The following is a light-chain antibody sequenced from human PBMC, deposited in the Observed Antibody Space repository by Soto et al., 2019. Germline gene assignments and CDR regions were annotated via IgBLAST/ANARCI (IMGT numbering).Light chain of an antibody. CDR2: EVN. Sequence: QSALTQPASVSGSPGQSITISCTGTSSDIGSYVYVSWYQQHPGKALKLILYEVNNRPSGVSNRFSGSKSGNTASLTISGLQAEDEADYFCSSFTTSGTLLFGGGTKLTVL. V-gene: IGLV2-14*01. CDR3: SSFTTSGTLL. CDR1: SSDIGSYVY. J-gene: IGLJ2*01.